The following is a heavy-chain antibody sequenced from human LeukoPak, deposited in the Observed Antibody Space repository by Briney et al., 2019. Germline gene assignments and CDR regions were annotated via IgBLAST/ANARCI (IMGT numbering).Heavy chain of an antibody. V-gene: IGHV3-23*01. D-gene: IGHD6-13*01. CDR3: AKWGQLEAGGFQH. Sequence: GGSLRLSCAASGFTVSSNYMSWVRQAPGKGLEWVSAISGWGTNTYYAASVEGRFTISRNNSKNTLYLQMNSLRADDTAVYYCAKWGQLEAGGFQHWGQGTLVTVSS. CDR1: GFTVSSNY. CDR2: ISGWGTNT. J-gene: IGHJ1*01.